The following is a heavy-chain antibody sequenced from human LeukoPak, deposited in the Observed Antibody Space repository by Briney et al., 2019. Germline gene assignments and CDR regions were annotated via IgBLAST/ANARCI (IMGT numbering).Heavy chain of an antibody. J-gene: IGHJ6*03. CDR2: IIPIFGTA. CDR1: GGTFSSYA. D-gene: IGHD6-19*01. Sequence: ASVKVSCKASGGTFSSYAISWVRQAPGQGLEWMGGIIPIFGTANYAQKFQGRVTITADESTSTAYMELSSLRSEDTAVYYCARARSGWYGDYYYYMDVWGKGTTVTISS. CDR3: ARARSGWYGDYYYYMDV. V-gene: IGHV1-69*13.